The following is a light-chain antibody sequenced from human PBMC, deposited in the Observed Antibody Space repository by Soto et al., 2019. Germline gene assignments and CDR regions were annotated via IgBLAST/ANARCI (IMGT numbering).Light chain of an antibody. Sequence: EIVLTQSPGTLSLSPGERATLSCRASQSVSSSYLAWYQQKPGQAPRLLIYGASSRATGIPDRFRGTGSGTDFTLTISRVEVEDVGVYYCMQATQSPWTFGQGTKVEIK. CDR3: MQATQSPWT. CDR2: GAS. J-gene: IGKJ1*01. CDR1: QSVSSSY. V-gene: IGKV3-20*01.